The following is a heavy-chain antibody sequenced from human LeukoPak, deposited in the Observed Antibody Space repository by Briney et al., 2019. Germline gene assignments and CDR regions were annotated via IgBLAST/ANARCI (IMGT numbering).Heavy chain of an antibody. J-gene: IGHJ3*02. D-gene: IGHD3-9*01. Sequence: SETLFLTCSVSGGSISRSDYYWGWVRQPPGKGLEWIGSLYYSGSTYYNPSLKSRVTVSVDTSKNQFSLRLRSVTAADTAVYYCARQGSGPLTGLDIWGQGTMVTVSS. CDR3: ARQGSGPLTGLDI. V-gene: IGHV4-39*01. CDR2: LYYSGST. CDR1: GGSISRSDYY.